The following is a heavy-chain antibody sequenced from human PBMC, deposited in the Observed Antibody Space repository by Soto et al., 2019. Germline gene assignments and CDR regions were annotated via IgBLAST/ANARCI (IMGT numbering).Heavy chain of an antibody. CDR2: ISGSGGST. J-gene: IGHJ5*02. CDR3: AKAPRGYYDSSGYFSVNWFDP. Sequence: GGSLRLSCAASGFTFSSYAMSWVRQAPGKGLEWVSAISGSGGSTYYADSVKGRFTISRDNSKNTLYLQMNSLRAEDTAVYYCAKAPRGYYDSSGYFSVNWFDPWGQGTLVTAPQ. D-gene: IGHD3-22*01. CDR1: GFTFSSYA. V-gene: IGHV3-23*01.